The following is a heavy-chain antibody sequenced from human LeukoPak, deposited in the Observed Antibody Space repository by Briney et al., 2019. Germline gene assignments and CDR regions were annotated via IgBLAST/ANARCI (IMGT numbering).Heavy chain of an antibody. D-gene: IGHD3-16*01. CDR1: GYSFTSYW. J-gene: IGHJ5*02. CDR3: ATATYYDYVWGSSTHNWFDP. CDR2: IYPGDSDT. V-gene: IGHV5-51*01. Sequence: PGESLKISCKGSGYSFTSYWIGWVRQVPGKGLEWMGIIYPGDSDTRYSPSFQGQVTISADKSISTAYLQWSSLKASDTAMYYCATATYYDYVWGSSTHNWFDPWGQGTLVTVSS.